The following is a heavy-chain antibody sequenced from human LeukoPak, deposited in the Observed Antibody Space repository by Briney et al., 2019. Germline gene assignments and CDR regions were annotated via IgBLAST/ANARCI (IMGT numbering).Heavy chain of an antibody. CDR3: AKDKNSASGNYRFDD. CDR1: GFTFSSYA. CDR2: ISGSGAST. V-gene: IGHV3-23*01. Sequence: GGSLRLSCAASGFTFSSYAMNWVRQAPGKGLEWVSGISGSGASTYYADSVKGRFTIFRDNSENTLYLQMYSLSAEDTAIYYCAKDKNSASGNYRFDDWGQGTLVSVSS. J-gene: IGHJ4*02. D-gene: IGHD3-10*01.